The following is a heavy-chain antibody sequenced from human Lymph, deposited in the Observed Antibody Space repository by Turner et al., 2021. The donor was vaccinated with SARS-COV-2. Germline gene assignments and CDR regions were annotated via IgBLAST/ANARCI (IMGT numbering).Heavy chain of an antibody. J-gene: IGHJ6*02. CDR2: ISYDGSHK. V-gene: IGHV3-30*03. CDR1: GFPFISYG. CDR3: AWALYYYYGMDV. Sequence: QVQLVASGGGVVKPGSPLRRSCAASGFPFISYGMHWVHQAPGKGWEWVAVISYDGSHKSYADSVKGRFTISRDNSKNTLYLQMISLRAEDTAVYYCAWALYYYYGMDVWGQGTTVTVSS.